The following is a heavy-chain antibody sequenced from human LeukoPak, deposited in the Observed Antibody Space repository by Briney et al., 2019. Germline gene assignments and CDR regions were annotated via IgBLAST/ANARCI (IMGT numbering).Heavy chain of an antibody. J-gene: IGHJ4*02. CDR3: ARARPPTYYYDSSGSPFDY. V-gene: IGHV4-59*01. D-gene: IGHD3-22*01. Sequence: PSETVSLTCTVSGGSISSYYWSWIRQPPGKGLEWIGYIYYSGSTNYNPSLKSRVTISVDTSKNQFSLKLSSVTAADTAVYYCARARPPTYYYDSSGSPFDYWGQGTLVTVSS. CDR1: GGSISSYY. CDR2: IYYSGST.